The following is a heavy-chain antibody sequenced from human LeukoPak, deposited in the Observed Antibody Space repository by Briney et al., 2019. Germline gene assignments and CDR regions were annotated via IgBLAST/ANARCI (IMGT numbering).Heavy chain of an antibody. CDR3: ARVSIAARLNYYYGMDV. CDR2: ISAYNGNT. CDR1: GYTFTSYG. J-gene: IGHJ6*02. D-gene: IGHD6-6*01. Sequence: ASVKVSCKASGYTFTSYGISWVRQAPGQGLEWMGWISAYNGNTNYAQKLQGRVTMTTDTSTSTAYMELRSLRSDDTAVYYCARVSIAARLNYYYGMDVWGQGTTDTVSS. V-gene: IGHV1-18*01.